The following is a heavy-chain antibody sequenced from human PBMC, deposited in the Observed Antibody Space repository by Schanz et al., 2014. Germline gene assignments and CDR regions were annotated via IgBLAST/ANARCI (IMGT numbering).Heavy chain of an antibody. D-gene: IGHD7-27*01. Sequence: EVRLVESGGGLVKPGGSLRLSCAASGFTFSSYSMSWVRQAPGKGLGWVSFISSSSDYINYADSVKGRFTISRVDAKNSLYLEMTSLRGEDTAVYYCARENLNWEAFDIWGQGTVVTVSS. CDR1: GFTFSSYS. J-gene: IGHJ3*02. V-gene: IGHV3-21*02. CDR3: ARENLNWEAFDI. CDR2: ISSSSDYI.